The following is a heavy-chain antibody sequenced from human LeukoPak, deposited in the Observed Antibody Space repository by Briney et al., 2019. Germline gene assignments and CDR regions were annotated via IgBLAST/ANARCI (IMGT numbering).Heavy chain of an antibody. Sequence: PSETLSLTCTVSGGSNSSYYWSWIRQPPGKGLEWIGYIYTSGSTNYNPSLKSRVTISVDTSKNQFSLKLSSVTAADTAVYYCARSVDIVATVYFDYWGQGTLVTVSS. CDR1: GGSNSSYY. CDR2: IYTSGST. CDR3: ARSVDIVATVYFDY. D-gene: IGHD5-12*01. V-gene: IGHV4-4*09. J-gene: IGHJ4*02.